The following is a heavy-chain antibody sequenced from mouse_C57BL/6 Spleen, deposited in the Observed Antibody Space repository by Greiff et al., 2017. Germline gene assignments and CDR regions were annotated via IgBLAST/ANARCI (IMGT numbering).Heavy chain of an antibody. D-gene: IGHD1-1*01. CDR3: ARRGYYGRSYVDYFDY. J-gene: IGHJ2*01. CDR2: IDPSDSYT. CDR1: GYTFTSYW. V-gene: IGHV1-69*01. Sequence: QVQLQQPGAELVMPGASVKLSCKASGYTFTSYWMHWVKQRPGQGLEWIGEIDPSDSYTNYNQKFKGKSTLTVDKSSSTAYMQLSSLTSEDSAVYYCARRGYYGRSYVDYFDYWGQGTTLTVSS.